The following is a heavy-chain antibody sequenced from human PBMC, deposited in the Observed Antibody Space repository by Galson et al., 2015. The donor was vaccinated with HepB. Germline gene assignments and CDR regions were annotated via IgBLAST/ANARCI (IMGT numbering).Heavy chain of an antibody. D-gene: IGHD3-16*01. CDR3: ARDNDYALYGMDV. CDR2: ISAYNGNT. J-gene: IGHJ6*02. Sequence: SVKVSCKASGSTFTSYGISWVRQAPGQGLEWMGWISAYNGNTNYAQKLQGRVTMTTDTSTSTAYMELRSLRSDDTAVYYCARDNDYALYGMDVWGQGTTVTVSS. CDR1: GSTFTSYG. V-gene: IGHV1-18*01.